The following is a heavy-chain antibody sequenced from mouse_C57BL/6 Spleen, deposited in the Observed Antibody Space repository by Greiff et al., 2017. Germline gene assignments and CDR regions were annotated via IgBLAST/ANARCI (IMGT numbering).Heavy chain of an antibody. CDR1: GYAFTNYL. V-gene: IGHV1-54*01. D-gene: IGHD2-4*01. J-gene: IGHJ2*01. CDR2: INPGSGGT. CDR3: ARRDDDYAYFDY. Sequence: QVQLQQSGAELVRPGTSVKVSCKASGYAFTNYLIEWVKQRPGQGLEWIGVINPGSGGTNYNEKFKGKATLTADKSSSTAYMQLSSLTSEDSAVYFCARRDDDYAYFDYWGQGTTLTVSS.